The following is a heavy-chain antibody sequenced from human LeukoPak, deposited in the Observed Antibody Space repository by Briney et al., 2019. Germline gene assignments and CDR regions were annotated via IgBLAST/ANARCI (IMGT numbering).Heavy chain of an antibody. CDR3: ARDPPCGGDCYYYYYYMDV. CDR2: ISAYNGNT. D-gene: IGHD2-21*02. CDR1: GYTFTSYG. Sequence: ASVKVSCKASGYTFTSYGISWVRQAPGQGLEWMGWISAYNGNTNYAQKLQGRATMTTDTSTSTAYMELRSLRSDDTAVYYCARDPPCGGDCYYYYYYMDVWGKGTTVTVSS. V-gene: IGHV1-18*01. J-gene: IGHJ6*03.